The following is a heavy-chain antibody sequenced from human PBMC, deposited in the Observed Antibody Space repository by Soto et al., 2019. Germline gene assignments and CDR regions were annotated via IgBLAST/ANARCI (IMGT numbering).Heavy chain of an antibody. Sequence: GESLKISCAASGFPFSSYWMHWVCQAPGKGLVWVSRILGDGSSTDYADSVRGRFTISRDNTKNTLYLQMNSLRAEDTAAYYCARDPFTSYMDVWGKGTTVTVSS. CDR1: GFPFSSYW. J-gene: IGHJ6*03. CDR2: ILGDGSST. V-gene: IGHV3-74*01. CDR3: ARDPFTSYMDV.